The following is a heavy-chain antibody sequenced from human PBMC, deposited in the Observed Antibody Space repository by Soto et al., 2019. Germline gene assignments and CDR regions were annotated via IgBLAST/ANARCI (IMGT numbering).Heavy chain of an antibody. V-gene: IGHV2-5*02. CDR3: ACRRYVSGSFWFDP. CDR1: GFSLSTNGMG. Sequence: QITLKESGPTLVKPTQTLTLPCTFSGFSLSTNGMGVTCIRQSPGKALEWLALIDWDDDKSYSPSLRHRLTISKDTSKNQVALTLTNMDTVVTATYSCACRRYVSGSFWFDPWGQGTLVTVSS. CDR2: IDWDDDK. D-gene: IGHD3-10*01. J-gene: IGHJ5*02.